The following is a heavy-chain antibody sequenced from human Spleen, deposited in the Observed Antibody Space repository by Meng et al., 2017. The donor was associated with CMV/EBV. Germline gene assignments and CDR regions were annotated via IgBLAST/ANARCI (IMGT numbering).Heavy chain of an antibody. J-gene: IGHJ5*02. D-gene: IGHD5-12*01. CDR3: ARIGVEYSGYDWEVSWFDP. V-gene: IGHV3-21*01. CDR1: GFTFSSYS. Sequence: EVQLVESGGGVVKPGGSLRLSCAASGFTFSSYSMNWVRQAPGKGLEWVSSISSSSSYIYYADSVKGRFTISRDNAKNSLYLQMNSLRAEDTAVYYCARIGVEYSGYDWEVSWFDPWGQGTLVTVSS. CDR2: ISSSSSYI.